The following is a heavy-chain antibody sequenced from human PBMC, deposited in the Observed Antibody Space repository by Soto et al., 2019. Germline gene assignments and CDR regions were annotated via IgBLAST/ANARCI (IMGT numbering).Heavy chain of an antibody. Sequence: PSYTVSLTXALSGGYMSSSYWGGLRQTPGKGLEWIGYIYYSGSTYYNPSLKGRLTISVDTSKNQFSLKLSSVTAADTPVYYCARDTPYYHGIDVWGQGTTVTVSS. CDR3: ARDTPYYHGIDV. V-gene: IGHV4-59*01. CDR1: GGYMSSSY. CDR2: IYYSGST. J-gene: IGHJ6*02.